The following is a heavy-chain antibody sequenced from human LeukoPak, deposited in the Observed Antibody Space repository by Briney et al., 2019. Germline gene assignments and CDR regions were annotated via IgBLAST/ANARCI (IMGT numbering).Heavy chain of an antibody. Sequence: ASVKVSCKASGYTFTGYYMHWVRQAPGQGLEWMGWINPNSGGTNYAQKFQGWVTMTRDTSISTAYMELSRLRSEDTAVYYCARGYSSSPQNYGMDVWGQGTTVTVSS. D-gene: IGHD6-6*01. CDR3: ARGYSSSPQNYGMDV. CDR1: GYTFTGYY. J-gene: IGHJ6*02. V-gene: IGHV1-2*04. CDR2: INPNSGGT.